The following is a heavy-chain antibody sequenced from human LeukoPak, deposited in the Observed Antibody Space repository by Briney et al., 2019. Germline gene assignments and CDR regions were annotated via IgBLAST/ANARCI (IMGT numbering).Heavy chain of an antibody. Sequence: SVKVSCKASGGTFSSYAISWVRQAPGQGLEWMGRIIPIFGTANYAQKFQGRVTITTDESTSTAYMELSSLRSEDTAVYYCARGTYYYDSSGYFFDYWGQRTLVTVSS. CDR3: ARGTYYYDSSGYFFDY. CDR2: IIPIFGTA. V-gene: IGHV1-69*05. D-gene: IGHD3-22*01. CDR1: GGTFSSYA. J-gene: IGHJ4*02.